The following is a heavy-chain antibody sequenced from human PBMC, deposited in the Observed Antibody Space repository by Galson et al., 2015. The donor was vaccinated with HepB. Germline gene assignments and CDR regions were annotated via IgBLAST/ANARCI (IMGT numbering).Heavy chain of an antibody. D-gene: IGHD3-10*01. Sequence: SLRLSCAASGFTFSRYGMHWVRQAPGKGLEWVALISYDGSNKYYADSVKGRLTISRDNSKNTLYLQMNSLRAEDTAVYYYTKDAPPITMVRGVIDYWGQGTLVTVSS. CDR2: ISYDGSNK. CDR3: TKDAPPITMVRGVIDY. J-gene: IGHJ4*02. V-gene: IGHV3-30*18. CDR1: GFTFSRYG.